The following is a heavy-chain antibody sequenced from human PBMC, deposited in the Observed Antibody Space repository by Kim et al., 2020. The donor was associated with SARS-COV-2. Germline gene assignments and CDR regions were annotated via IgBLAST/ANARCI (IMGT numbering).Heavy chain of an antibody. J-gene: IGHJ4*02. D-gene: IGHD6-6*01. CDR3: AREYSSSPGDY. CDR2: T. V-gene: IGHV1-46*01. Sequence: TSYDKKFQARGTMTRDTSTRTGYMELSSLRSEDTAVYYCAREYSSSPGDYWGQGTLVTVSS.